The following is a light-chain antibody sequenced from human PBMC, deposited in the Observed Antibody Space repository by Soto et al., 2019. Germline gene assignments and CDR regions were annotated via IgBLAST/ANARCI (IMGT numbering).Light chain of an antibody. CDR1: QSVSSY. V-gene: IGKV3-11*01. Sequence: EIVLTQSPATLSLSPGERATLSCSASQSVSSYLAWYQQKPGQAPRLLIYDASNRATGIPARFSGSGSWTDVTLTISSLEPEDFAVYYCQQRSNWPYTFGQGTRLEIK. CDR2: DAS. J-gene: IGKJ5*01. CDR3: QQRSNWPYT.